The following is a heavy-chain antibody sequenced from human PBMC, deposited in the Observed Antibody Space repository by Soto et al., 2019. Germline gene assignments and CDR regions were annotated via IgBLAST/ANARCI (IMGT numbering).Heavy chain of an antibody. CDR3: ARGSSNWAYYFDF. D-gene: IGHD6-13*01. CDR2: ITSSGTTV. Sequence: EVHLGESGGGLVQPGGSLRLSCAASGFTFSSYSLNWVRQAPGKGLEWFSYITSSGTTVYYADSVRGRFTISRDNAKNSLYLQMNSLRDDDKSVYYCARGSSNWAYYFDFWGQGTLVTVSS. J-gene: IGHJ4*02. CDR1: GFTFSSYS. V-gene: IGHV3-48*02.